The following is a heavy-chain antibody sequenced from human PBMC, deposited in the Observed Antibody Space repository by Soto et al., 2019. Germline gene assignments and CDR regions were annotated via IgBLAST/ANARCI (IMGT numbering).Heavy chain of an antibody. CDR1: GFTFSSYA. V-gene: IGHV3-23*01. D-gene: IGHD3-3*01. Sequence: GGSLRLSCAASGFTFSSYAMSWVRQAPGKGLEWVSAISGSGGSTYYADSVKGRFTISRDNPKNTLYLQMNSLTAEDTAVYYCTKAVGDTIFGVGSTLRTKGWFETWGQGTLDNASS. CDR3: TKAVGDTIFGVGSTLRTKGWFET. CDR2: ISGSGGST. J-gene: IGHJ5*02.